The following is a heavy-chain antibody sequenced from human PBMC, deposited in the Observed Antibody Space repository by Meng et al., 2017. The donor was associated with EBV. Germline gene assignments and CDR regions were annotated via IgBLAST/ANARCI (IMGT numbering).Heavy chain of an antibody. Sequence: QGRWGQSGAGGKKPGASVKASCKASGYTFTRYDINWVRQAPGQGLEWMGWMNPDSGDTGYAQKFQGRVTMTRDTSINTAYMDLSNLKSEDTALYYCARDVYGSGTYRSDPWGQGTLVTVSS. V-gene: IGHV1-8*01. CDR2: MNPDSGDT. CDR1: GYTFTRYD. D-gene: IGHD3-10*01. J-gene: IGHJ5*02. CDR3: ARDVYGSGTYRSDP.